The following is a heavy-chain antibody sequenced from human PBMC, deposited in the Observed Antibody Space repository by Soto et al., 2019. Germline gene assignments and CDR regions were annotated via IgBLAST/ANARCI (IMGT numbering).Heavy chain of an antibody. CDR1: GFTFSSYA. CDR3: ARESGWYFPTILDY. CDR2: ISYDGSNK. D-gene: IGHD6-19*01. Sequence: QVQLVESGGGVVQPGRSLRLSCAASGFTFSSYAMHWVRQAPGKGLEWVAVISYDGSNKYYADSVKGRFTISRDNSKNPLYLQMNSLRAEDTAVYYCARESGWYFPTILDYWGQGTLVTVSS. V-gene: IGHV3-30-3*01. J-gene: IGHJ4*01.